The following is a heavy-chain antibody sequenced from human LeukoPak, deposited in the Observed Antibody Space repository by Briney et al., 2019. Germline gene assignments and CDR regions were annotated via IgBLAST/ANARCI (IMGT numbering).Heavy chain of an antibody. V-gene: IGHV4-59*01. D-gene: IGHD4-17*01. Sequence: SETLSLTCTVSGGSISSYYWSWIRQPPGKGLEWIGYIYNSGSTSFNPSLKSRVTISGDTSKNQFSLKLSSVTAADTAVYYCARTWSTVTRIDHWGQGTLVTVSS. CDR2: IYNSGST. CDR3: ARTWSTVTRIDH. CDR1: GGSISSYY. J-gene: IGHJ4*02.